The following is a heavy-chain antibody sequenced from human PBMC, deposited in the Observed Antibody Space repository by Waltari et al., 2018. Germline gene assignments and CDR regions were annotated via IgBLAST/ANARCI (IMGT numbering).Heavy chain of an antibody. Sequence: QVQLQASGPGLVKPSQTLSLTCTVPGGSISSGSYSWSWIRQPAGKGLEWIGYIYTSGSTNYNPSLKSRVTISVDTSKNQFSLKLSSVTAADTAVYYCARAEDAQPDYWGQGTLVTVSS. CDR2: IYTSGST. V-gene: IGHV4-61*09. J-gene: IGHJ4*02. CDR1: GGSISSGSYS. CDR3: ARAEDAQPDY.